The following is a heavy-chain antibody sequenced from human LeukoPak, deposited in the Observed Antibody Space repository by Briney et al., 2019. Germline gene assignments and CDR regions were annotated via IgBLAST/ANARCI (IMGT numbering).Heavy chain of an antibody. CDR2: INPSGGST. J-gene: IGHJ4*02. V-gene: IGHV1-46*01. Sequence: ASVKVSCKASGYTFTSYYMHWVRQAPGQGRDWMGIINPSGGSTSYAQKFQGRVTMTRDTSTSTVYMELSSLRSEDTAVYYCARDPDGDYGFDYWGQGTLVTVSS. CDR3: ARDPDGDYGFDY. D-gene: IGHD4-17*01. CDR1: GYTFTSYY.